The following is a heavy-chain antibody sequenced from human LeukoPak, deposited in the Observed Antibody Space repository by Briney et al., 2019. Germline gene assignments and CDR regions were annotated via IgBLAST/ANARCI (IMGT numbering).Heavy chain of an antibody. CDR1: GYTFTSYG. CDR3: ARDTRYSYGLPDY. D-gene: IGHD5-18*01. CDR2: INPNSGGT. V-gene: IGHV1-2*02. J-gene: IGHJ4*02. Sequence: ASVKVSCKASGYTFTSYGISWVRQAPGQGLEWMGWINPNSGGTNYAQKFQGRVTMTRDTSISTAYMELSRLRSDGTAVYYCARDTRYSYGLPDYWGQGTLVTVSS.